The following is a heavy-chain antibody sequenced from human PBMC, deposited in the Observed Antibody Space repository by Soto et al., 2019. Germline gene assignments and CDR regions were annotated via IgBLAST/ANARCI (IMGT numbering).Heavy chain of an antibody. D-gene: IGHD3-22*01. V-gene: IGHV3-23*01. J-gene: IGHJ4*02. Sequence: EVQLLESGGGLVQPGGSLRLSCATSGFTFSSYAMSWVRQPPGKGLEWVSVISGSGGSTYYADSVKGRFTISRVNSKNTLYLQMNSRRAEDTAVYYCAKDRYYDSSGYYGYWGQGTLVTVSS. CDR2: ISGSGGST. CDR3: AKDRYYDSSGYYGY. CDR1: GFTFSSYA.